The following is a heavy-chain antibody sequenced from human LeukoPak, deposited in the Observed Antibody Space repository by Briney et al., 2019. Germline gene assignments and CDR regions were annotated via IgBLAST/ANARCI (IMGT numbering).Heavy chain of an antibody. CDR3: AREGGGYGDYLGNWFDP. Sequence: PSETLSLTCTVSGGSISSSSYYWGWIRQPPGKGLEWIGSIYYSGSTYYNPSLKSRVTISVDTSKNQFSLKLSSVTAADTAVYYCAREGGGYGDYLGNWFDPWGQGALVTVSS. D-gene: IGHD4-17*01. J-gene: IGHJ5*02. CDR2: IYYSGST. CDR1: GGSISSSSYY. V-gene: IGHV4-39*07.